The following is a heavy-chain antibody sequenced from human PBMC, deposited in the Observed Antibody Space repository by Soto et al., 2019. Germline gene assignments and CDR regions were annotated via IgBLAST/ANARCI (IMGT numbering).Heavy chain of an antibody. CDR1: GFIFSTYG. CDR3: TKEYIVGTTWGYFES. V-gene: IGHV3-30*18. CDR2: ISYDGSNE. D-gene: IGHD1-26*01. Sequence: LRLSCAASGFIFSTYGMHWVRQVPGKGLEWVAHISYDGSNEHYADSVKGRLTVSRANAKNTTSMPMTSLRSEDTAIYYCTKEYIVGTTWGYFESWGQGTLVTVSS. J-gene: IGHJ4*02.